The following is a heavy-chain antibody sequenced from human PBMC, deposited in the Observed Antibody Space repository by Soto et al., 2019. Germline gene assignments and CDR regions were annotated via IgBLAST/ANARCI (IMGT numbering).Heavy chain of an antibody. CDR3: AREKTAAAGDFDY. J-gene: IGHJ4*02. Sequence: SETLSLTCAVSGGSISSGAYSCNWIRQPPGKGLEWIGEINHSESTNYNPSLKSRVTISVDTSKNQFSLNLSSVTAADTAVYYCAREKTAAAGDFDYWGQGTLVTVSS. CDR1: GGSISSGAYS. V-gene: IGHV4-30-2*01. CDR2: INHSEST. D-gene: IGHD6-13*01.